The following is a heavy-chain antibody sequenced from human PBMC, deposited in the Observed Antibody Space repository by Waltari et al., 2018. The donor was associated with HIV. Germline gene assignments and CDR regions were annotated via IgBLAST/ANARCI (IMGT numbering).Heavy chain of an antibody. CDR2: IRSKANGGTT. V-gene: IGHV3-49*05. D-gene: IGHD6-19*01. CDR3: SSTFSTGWYGEY. Sequence: EVQLVESGGGLVKPGRSLRLSCTTSGFTFGDYAMSWFRQAPGKGVEWVGFIRSKANGGTTEYAASVKGRFTISRDDSESIAYLQMNSLKAVDTAVYYCSSTFSTGWYGEYWGQGSLVTVSS. CDR1: GFTFGDYA. J-gene: IGHJ4*02.